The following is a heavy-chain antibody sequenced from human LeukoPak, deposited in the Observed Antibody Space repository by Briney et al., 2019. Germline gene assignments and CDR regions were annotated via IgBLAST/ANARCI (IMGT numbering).Heavy chain of an antibody. J-gene: IGHJ4*02. D-gene: IGHD3-10*01. CDR2: IYYSGST. Sequence: HSETLSLTCTVSGGSVSSGSYYWSWIRQPPGKGLEWIGYIYYSGSTNYNPSLKSRVTISVDTSKNQFSLKLSSVTAADTAVYYCARASPYRRGYGSGSLFDYWGQGTLVTVSS. V-gene: IGHV4-61*01. CDR3: ARASPYRRGYGSGSLFDY. CDR1: GGSVSSGSYY.